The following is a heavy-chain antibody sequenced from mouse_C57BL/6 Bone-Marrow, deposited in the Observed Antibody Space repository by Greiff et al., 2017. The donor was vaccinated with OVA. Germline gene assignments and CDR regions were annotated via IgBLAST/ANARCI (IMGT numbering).Heavy chain of an antibody. V-gene: IGHV1-5*01. J-gene: IGHJ1*03. CDR3: ARVGLHWGDFDV. Sequence: EVMLVESGTVLARPGASVKMSCKTSGYTFTSYWMHWVKQRPGQGLEWIGAIHPGNSDTSYNQKFKGKAKLTAVKSASTAYMELSSLTYEDSAVYYCARVGLHWGDFDVWGTGTTVTVSS. D-gene: IGHD3-1*01. CDR1: GYTFTSYW. CDR2: IHPGNSDT.